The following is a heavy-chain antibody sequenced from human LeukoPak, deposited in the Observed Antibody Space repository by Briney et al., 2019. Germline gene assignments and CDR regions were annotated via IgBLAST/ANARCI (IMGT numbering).Heavy chain of an antibody. D-gene: IGHD2/OR15-2a*01. Sequence: SETLSLTCTVSGDSISSYYWGWIRQPPGKGLECIGIIHHGGSTFYNPSLKSRVTISIDTSKNQFSLKLSSVTAADTAVYYCARVTLLPTHIDYWGQGALVTVSS. CDR2: IHHGGST. V-gene: IGHV4-38-2*02. CDR3: ARVTLLPTHIDY. J-gene: IGHJ4*02. CDR1: GDSISSYY.